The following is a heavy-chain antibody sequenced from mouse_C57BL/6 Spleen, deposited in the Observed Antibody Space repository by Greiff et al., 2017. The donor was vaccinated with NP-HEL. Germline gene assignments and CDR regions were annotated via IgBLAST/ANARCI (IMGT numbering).Heavy chain of an antibody. CDR2: IRSKSSNYAT. V-gene: IGHV10-3*01. J-gene: IGHJ1*03. CDR3: VRGKNYYGSDWYFDV. Sequence: SGFTFNTYAMHWVRQAPGKGLEWVARIRSKSSNYATYYADSVKDRFTISRDDSQSMLYLQMNNLKTEDTAMYYCVRGKNYYGSDWYFDVWGTGTTVTVSS. CDR1: GFTFNTYA. D-gene: IGHD1-1*01.